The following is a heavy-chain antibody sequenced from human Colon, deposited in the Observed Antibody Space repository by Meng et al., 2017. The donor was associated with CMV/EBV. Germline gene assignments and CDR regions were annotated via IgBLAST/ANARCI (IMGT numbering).Heavy chain of an antibody. CDR2: IKYSGRT. V-gene: IGHV4-30-4*08. D-gene: IGHD2-2*01. CDR3: ARTQDCSSTSCYTGFDP. J-gene: IGHJ5*02. CDR1: ISSGDYY. Sequence: ISSGDYYWTWIRQPPGKGLEWIGFIKYSGRTYYNPSLKSRLTILLDTSKNQFSLRLSSVTAADTAVYYCARTQDCSSTSCYTGFDPWGQGNLVTVSS.